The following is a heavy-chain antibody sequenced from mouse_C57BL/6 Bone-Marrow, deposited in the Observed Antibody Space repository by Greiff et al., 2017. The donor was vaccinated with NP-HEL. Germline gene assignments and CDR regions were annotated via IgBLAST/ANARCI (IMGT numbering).Heavy chain of an antibody. Sequence: QVQLQQSGAELMKPGASVKLSCKATGYTFTGYWLEWVKQRPGHGLEWIGEILPGSGSTNYNEKFKGKATFTADTSSNTAYMQLSSLTTEDSASYYCARSPLITTVNWYFDVWGTGTTVTVSS. CDR3: ARSPLITTVNWYFDV. CDR2: ILPGSGST. J-gene: IGHJ1*03. CDR1: GYTFTGYW. V-gene: IGHV1-9*01. D-gene: IGHD1-1*01.